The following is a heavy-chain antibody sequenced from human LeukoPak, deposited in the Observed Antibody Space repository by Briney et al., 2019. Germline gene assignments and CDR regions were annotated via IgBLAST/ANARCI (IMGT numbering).Heavy chain of an antibody. Sequence: GGSLRLSCAASGFTFSSYGMSWVRQAPGKGLEWVSAISGSGGSTYYADSVKGRFTISRDNSKNTLYLQMSSLRADDTAVYYCARVKVPIAVAGHIDYWGQGTLVTVSS. J-gene: IGHJ4*02. V-gene: IGHV3-23*01. CDR2: ISGSGGST. CDR1: GFTFSSYG. CDR3: ARVKVPIAVAGHIDY. D-gene: IGHD6-19*01.